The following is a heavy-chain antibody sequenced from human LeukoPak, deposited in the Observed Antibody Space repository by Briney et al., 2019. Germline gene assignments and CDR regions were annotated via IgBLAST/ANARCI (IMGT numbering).Heavy chain of an antibody. CDR2: INHSGST. CDR3: AREYSSSSFDY. V-gene: IGHV4-34*01. J-gene: IGHJ4*02. Sequence: SETLSLTCAVYGGSFSGYYWSWIRQPPGKGLEWIGEINHSGSTNYNLSLKSRVTISVDTSKNQFSLKLSSVTAADTAVYYCAREYSSSSFDYWGQGTLVTVSS. CDR1: GGSFSGYY. D-gene: IGHD6-6*01.